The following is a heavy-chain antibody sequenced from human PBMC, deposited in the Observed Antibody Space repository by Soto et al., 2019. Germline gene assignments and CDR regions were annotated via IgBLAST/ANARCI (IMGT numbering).Heavy chain of an antibody. V-gene: IGHV3-23*01. D-gene: IGHD1-7*01. CDR3: ARDLEMELGYGMDV. J-gene: IGHJ6*02. CDR1: GFTFSSYA. Sequence: GGSLRLSCAASGFTFSSYAMSWVRQAPGKGLEWVSAISGSGGSTYYADSVKGRFTISRDNSKNTLYLQMNSLRAEDTAVYYCARDLEMELGYGMDVWGQGTTVTVSS. CDR2: ISGSGGST.